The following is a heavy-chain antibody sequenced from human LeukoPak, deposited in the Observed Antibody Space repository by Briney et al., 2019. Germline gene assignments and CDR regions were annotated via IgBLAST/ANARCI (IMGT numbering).Heavy chain of an antibody. CDR1: GFTFSSYG. Sequence: GGSLRLSCAASGFTFSSYGMHWVRQAPCKGLEWVAFIRYDGSNKYYADSVKGRFTISRDNSKNTLYLQMNSLRAEDTAVYYCASDSSSSQGAFDIWGQGTMVTVSS. V-gene: IGHV3-30*02. D-gene: IGHD6-6*01. CDR2: IRYDGSNK. CDR3: ASDSSSSQGAFDI. J-gene: IGHJ3*02.